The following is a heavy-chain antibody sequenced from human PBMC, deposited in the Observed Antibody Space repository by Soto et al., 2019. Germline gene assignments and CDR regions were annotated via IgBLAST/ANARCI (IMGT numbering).Heavy chain of an antibody. D-gene: IGHD6-13*01. CDR3: ARGHGPLMQLNRRGVYFDY. Sequence: SETLSLTCAVYGGSFSGYYWSWIRQPPGKGLEWIGEINHSGSTNYNPSLKSRVTISVDTSKNQFSLKLSSVTAADTAVYYCARGHGPLMQLNRRGVYFDYWGQGTLVTVSS. V-gene: IGHV4-34*01. J-gene: IGHJ4*02. CDR2: INHSGST. CDR1: GGSFSGYY.